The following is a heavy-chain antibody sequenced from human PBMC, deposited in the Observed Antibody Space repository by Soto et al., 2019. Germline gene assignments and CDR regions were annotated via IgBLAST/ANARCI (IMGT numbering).Heavy chain of an antibody. Sequence: QLQLQESGPGLVKPSETLSLTCTVSGGSISSSSYYWGWIRQPPGKGLEWIGSIYYSGSTYYNPSLKSRVTISVDTSKNQFSLKLSSVTAADTAVYYCARQDVLLWFGELDTRGNWFDPWGQGTLVTVSS. D-gene: IGHD3-10*01. CDR2: IYYSGST. J-gene: IGHJ5*02. CDR3: ARQDVLLWFGELDTRGNWFDP. CDR1: GGSISSSSYY. V-gene: IGHV4-39*01.